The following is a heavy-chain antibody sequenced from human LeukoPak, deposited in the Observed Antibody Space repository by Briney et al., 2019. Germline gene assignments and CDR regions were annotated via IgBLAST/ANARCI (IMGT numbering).Heavy chain of an antibody. CDR3: ASESYYDSSGRVHYFDY. Sequence: SETLSLTCAVYGGSFSGYYWSWIRQPPGKGLEWIGEINHSGSTNYNPSLKSRVTISVDTSKNQFSLKLSSVTAADTAVYYCASESYYDSSGRVHYFDYWGQGTLVTVSS. V-gene: IGHV4-34*01. D-gene: IGHD3-22*01. CDR2: INHSGST. CDR1: GGSFSGYY. J-gene: IGHJ4*02.